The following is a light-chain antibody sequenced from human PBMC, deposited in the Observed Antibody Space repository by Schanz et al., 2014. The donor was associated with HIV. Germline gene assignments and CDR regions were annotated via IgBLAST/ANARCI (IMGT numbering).Light chain of an antibody. CDR3: QQRSNWGVT. Sequence: EIVLTQSPGTLSLSPGESATLSCRTSQTISSHLAWYQQIPGQAPRLLIYDASNRATGIPARFSGSGSGTDFTLTISSLEPEDFAVYYCQQRSNWGVTFGQGTKLEIK. CDR1: QTISSH. CDR2: DAS. V-gene: IGKV3-11*01. J-gene: IGKJ2*01.